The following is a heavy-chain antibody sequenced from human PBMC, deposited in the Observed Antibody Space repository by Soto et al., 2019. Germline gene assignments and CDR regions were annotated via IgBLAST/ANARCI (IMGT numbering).Heavy chain of an antibody. CDR3: ARDSDFWSGYTLDY. CDR2: ISYDGSNK. V-gene: IGHV3-30-3*01. J-gene: IGHJ4*02. D-gene: IGHD3-3*01. Sequence: GGSLRLSCAASGFTFSSYAMHWVRQAPGKGLEWVAVISYDGSNKYYADSVKGRFTISRDNSKNTLYLQMNSLRAEDTAVYYCARDSDFWSGYTLDYWGQGTLVTVSS. CDR1: GFTFSSYA.